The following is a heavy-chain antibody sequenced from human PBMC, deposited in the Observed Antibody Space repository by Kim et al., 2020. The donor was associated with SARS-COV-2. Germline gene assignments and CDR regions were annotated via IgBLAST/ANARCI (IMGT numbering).Heavy chain of an antibody. V-gene: IGHV1-2*02. CDR1: GYTFTGYY. CDR3: ARVRFGKELLFDY. D-gene: IGHD3-16*01. Sequence: ASVKVSCKASGYTFTGYYMHWVRQAPGQGLEWMGWINPNSGGTNYAQKFQGRVTMTRDTSISTAYMELSRLRSDDTAVYYCARVRFGKELLFDYWGQGTLVTVSS. CDR2: INPNSGGT. J-gene: IGHJ4*02.